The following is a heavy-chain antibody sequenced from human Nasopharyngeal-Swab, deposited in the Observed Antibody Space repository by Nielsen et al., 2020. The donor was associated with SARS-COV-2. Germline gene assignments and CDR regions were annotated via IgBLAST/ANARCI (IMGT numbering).Heavy chain of an antibody. CDR2: INDYEDRL. Sequence: GGSLRLSCSASGFTFSIHAMHWVRQAPGKGLEYVSTINDYEDRLYYADSVKGRFTISRDNSKNTLYLQMSSLRPEDTAVYWCVKDLRGRYVFESWGQGTMVTVSS. D-gene: IGHD3-16*01. V-gene: IGHV3-64D*06. CDR3: VKDLRGRYVFES. J-gene: IGHJ3*02. CDR1: GFTFSIHA.